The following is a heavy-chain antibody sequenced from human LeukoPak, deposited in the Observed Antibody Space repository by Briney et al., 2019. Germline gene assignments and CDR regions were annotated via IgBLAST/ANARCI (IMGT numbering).Heavy chain of an antibody. CDR2: INPNSGGT. V-gene: IGHV1-2*02. Sequence: ASVKVSCKASGYTFTGYYMHWVRQAPGQGLEWMGWINPNSGGTNYAQKFQGRVTMTRDTSISTAYLQWSSLKASDTAMYYCARLAYYDSSDYWGQGTLVTVSS. D-gene: IGHD3-22*01. CDR1: GYTFTGYY. J-gene: IGHJ4*02. CDR3: ARLAYYDSSDY.